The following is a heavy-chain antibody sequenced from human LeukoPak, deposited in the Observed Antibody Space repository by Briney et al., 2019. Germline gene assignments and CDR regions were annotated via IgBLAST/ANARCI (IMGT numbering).Heavy chain of an antibody. CDR3: ERGVSSGWFGY. CDR2: INHSGST. D-gene: IGHD6-19*01. V-gene: IGHV4-34*01. Sequence: SETLSLTCDVYGGSFSGYYWSWIRQPPGKGLEWIGEINHSGSTNYNPALKSRVPISVDTSKNQFSLKLSSVTAADTAVYYCERGVSSGWFGYWGQGTLVTVSS. J-gene: IGHJ5*01. CDR1: GGSFSGYY.